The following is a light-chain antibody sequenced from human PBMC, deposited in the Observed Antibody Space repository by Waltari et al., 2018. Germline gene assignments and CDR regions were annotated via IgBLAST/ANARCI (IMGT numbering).Light chain of an antibody. CDR1: QSISSW. V-gene: IGKV1-5*03. CDR2: MTS. CDR3: QQYNNYPIT. J-gene: IGKJ4*01. Sequence: DIQMTQSPSTLSASVGDRVTITCRASQSISSWLAWYQQKPGKAANLLMYMTSSLESGVPSRFSGSGSGTEFTLTSSSLQPDDFATYYCQQYNNYPITFGGGTKVEIK.